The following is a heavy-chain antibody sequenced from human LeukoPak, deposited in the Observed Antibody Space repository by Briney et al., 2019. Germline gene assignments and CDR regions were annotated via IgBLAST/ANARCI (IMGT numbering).Heavy chain of an antibody. V-gene: IGHV3-23*01. Sequence: PGGSLRLTCAASGFTFSSYAMSWVRQAPGKGLEWVSAISGSGGSTYYADSVKGRFTISRDNSKNTLYLQMNSLRAEDTAVYYCAKDNVLRYFDWLSNWGQGTLVTVSS. CDR1: GFTFSSYA. CDR3: AKDNVLRYFDWLSN. J-gene: IGHJ4*02. CDR2: ISGSGGST. D-gene: IGHD3-9*01.